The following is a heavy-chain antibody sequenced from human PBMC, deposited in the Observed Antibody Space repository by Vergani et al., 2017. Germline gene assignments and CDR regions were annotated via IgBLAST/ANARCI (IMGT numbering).Heavy chain of an antibody. CDR2: INPNSGGT. V-gene: IGHV1-2*02. Sequence: QVQLVQSGAEVKKPGASVKVSCKASGYTFTGYYMHWVRQAPGQGLEWMGWINPNSGGTNYAQKFQGRVTMTRDTSISTAYMELSRLRSDDTAVYYCAGLPYSSSRPGVIGYWGQGTLVTVSS. J-gene: IGHJ4*02. CDR1: GYTFTGYY. D-gene: IGHD6-13*01. CDR3: AGLPYSSSRPGVIGY.